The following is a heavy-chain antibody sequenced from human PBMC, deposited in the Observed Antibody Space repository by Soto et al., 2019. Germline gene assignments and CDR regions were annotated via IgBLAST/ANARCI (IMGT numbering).Heavy chain of an antibody. V-gene: IGHV4-34*01. J-gene: IGHJ6*03. D-gene: IGHD3-10*01. CDR3: ARAPGFYGSGSYSYYMDV. CDR1: GGSFSGYY. CDR2: INHSGST. Sequence: TLSLTCAVYGGSFSGYYWSWIRQPPGKGLEWIGEINHSGSTNYNPSLKSRVTISVDTSKNQFSLKLSSVTAADTAVYYCARAPGFYGSGSYSYYMDVWGKGTTVTVSS.